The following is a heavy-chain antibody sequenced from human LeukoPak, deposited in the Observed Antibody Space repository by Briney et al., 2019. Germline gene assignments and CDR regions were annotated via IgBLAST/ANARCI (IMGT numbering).Heavy chain of an antibody. CDR3: ARTAAGHVNWFDP. Sequence: SETLSLTCTVSGGSISSYYWSWIRQPPGKGLEWIGYIYYSGSTNYNPSLKSRVTISVDTSKNQFSLKLSSVTAADTAVYYCARTAAGHVNWFDPWAQGTLVTVSS. D-gene: IGHD6-13*01. J-gene: IGHJ5*02. CDR1: GGSISSYY. CDR2: IYYSGST. V-gene: IGHV4-59*08.